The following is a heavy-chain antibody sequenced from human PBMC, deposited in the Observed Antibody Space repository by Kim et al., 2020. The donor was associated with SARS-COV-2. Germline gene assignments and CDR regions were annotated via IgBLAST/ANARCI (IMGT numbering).Heavy chain of an antibody. J-gene: IGHJ4*03. Sequence: SETLSLTCSVSGGSIHSDSSYWGWIRQSPGKGLEWIGVVHYFGSTNYNSTLRSRATISVDTSKNQFFLNLTSVTAADTAVYYCVMVAGGGTWSSGYFDH. CDR1: GGSIHSDSSY. V-gene: IGHV4-39*07. CDR2: VHYFGST. D-gene: IGHD1-26*01. CDR3: VMVAGGGTWSSGYFDH.